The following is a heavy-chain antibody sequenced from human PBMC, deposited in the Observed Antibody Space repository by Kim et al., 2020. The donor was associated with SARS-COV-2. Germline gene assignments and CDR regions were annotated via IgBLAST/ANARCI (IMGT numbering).Heavy chain of an antibody. J-gene: IGHJ4*02. CDR2: K. CDR3: AREAAKYYFDY. Sequence: KYYADSVKGRFTISRDNSKNTLYLQMNSLRAEDTAVYYCAREAAKYYFDYWGQGTLVTVSS. V-gene: IGHV3-33*01.